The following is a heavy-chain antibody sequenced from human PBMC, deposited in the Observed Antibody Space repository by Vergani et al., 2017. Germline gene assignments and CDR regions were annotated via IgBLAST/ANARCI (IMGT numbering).Heavy chain of an antibody. CDR2: FNPSADST. V-gene: IGHV1-46*01. CDR3: ARDVGPYGP. Sequence: QVQLVQSGAEVKEPGASVKISCKASGYSFTTYYMHWVRQAPGQGLEWMGIFNPSADSTSYAQKFQDRVTMTSDTSTTTVYMELSSLRSDDTAVYYCARDVGPYGPWGQGTLVTVSS. D-gene: IGHD4-17*01. CDR1: GYSFTTYY. J-gene: IGHJ5*02.